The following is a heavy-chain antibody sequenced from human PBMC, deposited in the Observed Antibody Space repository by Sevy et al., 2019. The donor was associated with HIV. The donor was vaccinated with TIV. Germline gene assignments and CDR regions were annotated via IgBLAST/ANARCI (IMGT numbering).Heavy chain of an antibody. CDR3: AKAVGGGWSLFDY. CDR2: LTWDGGST. D-gene: IGHD6-19*01. Sequence: GGSLRLSCVASGFTFDDYTMHWVRRAPGKGLEWVSLLTWDGGSTDYADSVKGRFTISRDNSKHSLYLQMNSLRTEDTAMYYRAKAVGGGWSLFDYWGQGTLVTVSS. CDR1: GFTFDDYT. V-gene: IGHV3-43*01. J-gene: IGHJ4*02.